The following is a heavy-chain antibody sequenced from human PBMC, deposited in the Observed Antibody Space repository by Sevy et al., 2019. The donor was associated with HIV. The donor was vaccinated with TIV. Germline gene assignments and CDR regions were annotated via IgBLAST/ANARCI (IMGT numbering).Heavy chain of an antibody. J-gene: IGHJ6*02. CDR1: GYTLTELS. D-gene: IGHD2-21*01. CDR3: ATGLLIVEKGYYYYGMDV. Sequence: ASVKVSCKVSGYTLTELSMHWVRQAPGKGLEWMGGFDPEDGETIYAQKFQGRVTMTEDTSTDTAYMELSSLRSEDTAVYYCATGLLIVEKGYYYYGMDVWGQRTTVTVSS. CDR2: FDPEDGET. V-gene: IGHV1-24*01.